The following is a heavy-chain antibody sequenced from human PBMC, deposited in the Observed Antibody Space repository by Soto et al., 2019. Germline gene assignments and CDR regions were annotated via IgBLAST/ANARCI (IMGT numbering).Heavy chain of an antibody. Sequence: EVQLLESGGGLAQPGGSLRLSCAASGFTFITYAMSWVRQAPGKGLEWVSGISGTGASTFYAESVKGRFTISRDNFKNTLYLQMNSLRADDTAVYYCAKAFTSVITGNWFDPWGQGTLVAVSS. V-gene: IGHV3-23*01. CDR1: GFTFITYA. D-gene: IGHD4-17*01. CDR3: AKAFTSVITGNWFDP. J-gene: IGHJ5*02. CDR2: ISGTGAST.